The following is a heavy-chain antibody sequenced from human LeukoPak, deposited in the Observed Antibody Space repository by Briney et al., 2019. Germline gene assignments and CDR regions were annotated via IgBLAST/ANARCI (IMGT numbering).Heavy chain of an antibody. CDR2: IYYSGST. CDR3: ASLAEFDY. D-gene: IGHD2-21*01. J-gene: IGHJ4*02. Sequence: SETLSLTCTVSGGSIRSSDYYWAWIRQPPGKGLEWIGSIYYSGSTYYYPSLKSRVTISVDTSKNQFSLKLSSVTAADTAVYYCASLAEFDYWGQGTLVTVSS. CDR1: GGSIRSSDYY. V-gene: IGHV4-39*01.